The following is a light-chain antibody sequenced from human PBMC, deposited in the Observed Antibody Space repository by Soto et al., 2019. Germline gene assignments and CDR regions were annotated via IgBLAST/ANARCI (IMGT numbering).Light chain of an antibody. J-gene: IGLJ3*02. CDR2: SNN. V-gene: IGLV1-44*01. CDR1: SSNIGSNA. CDR3: AAWDDSLNGPL. Sequence: QSVLTQPPSASGTPGQRVTISCSGSSSNIGSNAVNWYQQLPGTAPTLLLDSNNRRPSGVVDRFSGSKSGTSASLAVNGLHSEDEAEYYCAAWDDSLNGPLFGGGTKLTVL.